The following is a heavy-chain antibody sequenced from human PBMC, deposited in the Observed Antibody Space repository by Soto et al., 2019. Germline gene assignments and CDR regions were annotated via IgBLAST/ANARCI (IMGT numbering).Heavy chain of an antibody. CDR1: GFSFSTYG. V-gene: IGHV3-30*18. CDR2: ISYHGNDR. D-gene: IGHD5-18*01. CDR3: AKDWRYNYDTDAFDI. Sequence: AGGSLRLSCAASGFSFSTYGMHWVRQAPGKGLEWVAVISYHGNDRYYADSVGGRFTISRDDSKNTLYLQMNSLRTEDTAVYYCAKDWRYNYDTDAFDIWGRGTMVTVSS. J-gene: IGHJ3*02.